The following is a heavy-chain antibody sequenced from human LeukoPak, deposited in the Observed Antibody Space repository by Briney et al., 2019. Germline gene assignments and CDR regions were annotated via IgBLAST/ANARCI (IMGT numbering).Heavy chain of an antibody. Sequence: ASVKVSCKASGYTFTSYDINWARQATGQGLEWMGWMNPNSGNTGYAQKFQGRVTMTRNTSISTAYMELSSLRSEDTAVYYCARGWRATVTNFDYWGQGTLVTVSS. CDR3: ARGWRATVTNFDY. CDR2: MNPNSGNT. V-gene: IGHV1-8*02. J-gene: IGHJ4*02. D-gene: IGHD4-17*01. CDR1: GYTFTSYD.